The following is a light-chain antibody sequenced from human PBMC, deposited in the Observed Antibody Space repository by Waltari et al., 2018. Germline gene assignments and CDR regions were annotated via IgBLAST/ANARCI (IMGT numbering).Light chain of an antibody. Sequence: QTVVTQEPSLTVSPGGTVTPTCPSSTGAVTSHYYPNWFQQKPGQAPRPLIYSTDKKHSWTPARFSGSLLGGKAALTVSDVQPEDEADFYCLLYYGGAWVFGGGTKLTVL. CDR2: STD. V-gene: IGLV7-43*01. J-gene: IGLJ3*02. CDR3: LLYYGGAWV. CDR1: TGAVTSHYY.